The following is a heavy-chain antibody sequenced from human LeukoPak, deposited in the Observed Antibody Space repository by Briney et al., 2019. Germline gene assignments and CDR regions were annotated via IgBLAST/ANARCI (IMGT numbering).Heavy chain of an antibody. CDR2: INHSGST. CDR1: GGSFSGYY. V-gene: IGHV4-34*01. Sequence: PSETLSLTCAVYGGSFSGYYWSWIRQPPGKGLEWIGEINHSGSTNYNPSLKSRVTISVDTSKNQSSLKLSSVTAADTAVYYCARGGVLLWFGELLYRWFDPWGQGTLVTVSS. D-gene: IGHD3-10*01. J-gene: IGHJ5*02. CDR3: ARGGVLLWFGELLYRWFDP.